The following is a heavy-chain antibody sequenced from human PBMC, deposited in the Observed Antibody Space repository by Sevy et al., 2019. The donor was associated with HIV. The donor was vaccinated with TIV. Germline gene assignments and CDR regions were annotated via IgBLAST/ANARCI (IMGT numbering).Heavy chain of an antibody. CDR1: GFTFGSYA. Sequence: GGSLRLSCAASGFTFGSYAMTWVRQAPGKGLEWVSSISASGDRTHYAISVKGRFTISRDHSKNTLFLEMNSLTADDTATYYCAKEQESVAGDPQFNHWGQGTLVTVSS. CDR3: AKEQESVAGDPQFNH. D-gene: IGHD6-19*01. CDR2: ISASGDRT. V-gene: IGHV3-23*01. J-gene: IGHJ4*02.